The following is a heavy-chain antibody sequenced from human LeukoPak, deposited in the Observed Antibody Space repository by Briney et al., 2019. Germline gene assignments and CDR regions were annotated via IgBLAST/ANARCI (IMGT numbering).Heavy chain of an antibody. J-gene: IGHJ4*02. CDR2: ISYSGSTNSGKST. D-gene: IGHD6-19*01. Sequence: SETLSLTCSVSGGSISSNYWSWVRLPPGKELEWSGCISYSGSTNSGKSTNYNPSLKSRVTVSVDTSKNQFSLKLSSVTAADTAVYYCARTAGYSSGWYRSFYFDYWGQGTLVTVSS. V-gene: IGHV4-4*08. CDR1: GGSISSNY. CDR3: ARTAGYSSGWYRSFYFDY.